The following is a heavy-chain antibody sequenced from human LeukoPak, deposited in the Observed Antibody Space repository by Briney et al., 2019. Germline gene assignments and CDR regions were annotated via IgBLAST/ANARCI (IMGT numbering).Heavy chain of an antibody. D-gene: IGHD3-22*01. J-gene: IGHJ4*02. V-gene: IGHV3-23*01. CDR2: ISGSGGST. CDR3: AISLPGPYYYDSSAKGY. Sequence: GGSLRLSCAASGFTFSSYAMSWVRQAPGKGLEWVSAISGSGGSTYYADSVKGRFTISRDNSKHTLYLQMNSLRAEDMAVYYCAISLPGPYYYDSSAKGYWGQGTLVTVSS. CDR1: GFTFSSYA.